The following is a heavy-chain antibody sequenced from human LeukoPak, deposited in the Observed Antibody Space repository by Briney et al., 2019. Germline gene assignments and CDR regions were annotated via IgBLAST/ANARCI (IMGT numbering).Heavy chain of an antibody. J-gene: IGHJ4*02. V-gene: IGHV3-20*04. D-gene: IGHD4-23*01. CDR1: GGSISSSSYY. Sequence: PSETLSLTCTVSGGSISSSSYYWGWVRQAPGKGLEWVSGINWNGGSTGYADSVKGRFTISRDNAKNSLYLQMNSLRAEDTALYYCASSYGGNSKAWAYWGQGTLVTVSS. CDR2: INWNGGST. CDR3: ASSYGGNSKAWAY.